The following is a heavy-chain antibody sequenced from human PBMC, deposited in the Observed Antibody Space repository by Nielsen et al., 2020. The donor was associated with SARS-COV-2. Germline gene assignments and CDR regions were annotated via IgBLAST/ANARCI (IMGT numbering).Heavy chain of an antibody. CDR1: GFTFSSYA. Sequence: GESLKISCAASGFTFSSYAMSWVRQAPGKGLEWVSAISGSGGSTYYADSVKGRFTISRDNSKNTLYLQMNSLRAEDTAVYYCARGGDYAGDFDYWGQGTLDTVSS. V-gene: IGHV3-23*01. CDR2: ISGSGGST. CDR3: ARGGDYAGDFDY. D-gene: IGHD4-17*01. J-gene: IGHJ4*02.